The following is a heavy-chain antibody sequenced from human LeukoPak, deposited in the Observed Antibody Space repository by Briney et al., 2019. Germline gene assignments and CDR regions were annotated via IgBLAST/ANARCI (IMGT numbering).Heavy chain of an antibody. J-gene: IGHJ5*02. CDR3: ARVGFWSGYSPNWFDP. CDR2: ISSSGSTI. V-gene: IGHV3-48*03. D-gene: IGHD3-3*01. Sequence: GGSLRLSCAASGFTFSSYEMNWVRQAPGKRLEWVSYISSSGSTIYYADSVKGPFTISRDNAKNSLYLQMNSLRAEDTAVYYCARVGFWSGYSPNWFDPWGQGTLVTVSS. CDR1: GFTFSSYE.